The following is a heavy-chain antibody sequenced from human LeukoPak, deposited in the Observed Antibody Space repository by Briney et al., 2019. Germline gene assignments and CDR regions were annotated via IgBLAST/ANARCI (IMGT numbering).Heavy chain of an antibody. Sequence: ASVNVSFKPSGYIFADYWVHWVRQAPGRGLECMGWIDPARGTTNEPQKFKGRITVTRDTSASTVYMDLTGLTTDDTAVYYCARVGAPGGLRPYHYYYWGEGTLVTVSS. CDR2: IDPARGTT. CDR1: GYIFADYW. J-gene: IGHJ4*02. V-gene: IGHV1-2*02. D-gene: IGHD3-10*01. CDR3: ARVGAPGGLRPYHYYY.